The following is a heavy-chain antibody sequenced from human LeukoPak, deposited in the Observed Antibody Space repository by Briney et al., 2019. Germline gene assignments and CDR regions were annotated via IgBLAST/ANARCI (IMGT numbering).Heavy chain of an antibody. V-gene: IGHV7-4-1*02. CDR3: ARSDYPSSSYSSGWHRPLKGRQERTGGYNWFDP. Sequence: ASVKVSCKASGYTFSSYGMNWVRQAPGQGLEWMGWINTNTGNPTYAQGFTGRFVFSLDTSVSTAYLQISSLKAEDTAVYYCARSDYPSSSYSSGWHRPLKGRQERTGGYNWFDPWGQGTLVTVSS. D-gene: IGHD6-19*01. CDR2: INTNTGNP. J-gene: IGHJ5*02. CDR1: GYTFSSYG.